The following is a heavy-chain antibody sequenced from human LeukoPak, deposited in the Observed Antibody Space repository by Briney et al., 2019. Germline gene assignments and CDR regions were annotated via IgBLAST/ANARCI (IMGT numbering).Heavy chain of an antibody. CDR3: ARPCSNYGWFDP. CDR1: GFTFSSYG. V-gene: IGHV3-33*03. D-gene: IGHD4-11*01. CDR2: KWNDGSNK. J-gene: IGHJ5*02. Sequence: GALRLSCTASGFTFSSYGMHWVRQAPGKGLEWVAIKWNDGSNKYEADSVKGRSTFSKDNSKHTVCLQMNSPRAEDTAVYYCARPCSNYGWFDPWGQGTLVTVSS.